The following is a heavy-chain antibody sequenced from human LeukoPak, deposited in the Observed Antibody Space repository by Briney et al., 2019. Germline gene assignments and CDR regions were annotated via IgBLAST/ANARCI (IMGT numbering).Heavy chain of an antibody. CDR3: AREVFGGKKSFDP. CDR2: IYYSGST. J-gene: IGHJ5*02. V-gene: IGHV4-59*11. Sequence: PSETLSLTCTVSGGSISNHYWSWIRHPPGKGREWSGYIYYSGSTNYNPSLKSRVTISVDTSKNQFSLKLSSVAAADTAVYYCAREVFGGKKSFDPWGQGTLVTVSS. CDR1: GGSISNHY. D-gene: IGHD2-15*01.